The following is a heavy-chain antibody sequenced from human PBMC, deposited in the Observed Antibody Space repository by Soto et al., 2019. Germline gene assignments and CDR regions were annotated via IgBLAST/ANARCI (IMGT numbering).Heavy chain of an antibody. V-gene: IGHV1-46*01. CDR1: RDSFASRY. CDR2: INPHGGST. J-gene: IGHJ5*02. D-gene: IGHD1-26*01. Sequence: ASLKVNCKERRDSFASRYMKWVRQAPGQGLDWMGVINPHGGSTAYAQKFKGRVTLTRDTSASTVYMEVSSLTSEDTAMYYCARSSGGNFGIIIEGTNWFAPWGQGTLVTVSS. CDR3: ARSSGGNFGIIIEGTNWFAP.